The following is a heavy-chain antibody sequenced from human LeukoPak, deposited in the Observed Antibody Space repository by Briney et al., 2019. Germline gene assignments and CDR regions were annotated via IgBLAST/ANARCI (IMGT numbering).Heavy chain of an antibody. J-gene: IGHJ3*01. CDR3: GRDPNGDYVGAFEF. CDR2: IGGSGSYT. Sequence: GGSLRLSCVASDFTFATYAMTWVRLTPGKGLEWVSSIGGSGSYTIYADSVRGRFTVSRDNSKNTLYLQMNSVRAEDTAVYYCGRDPNGDYVGAFEFWGQGTLVSVSS. D-gene: IGHD4-17*01. CDR1: DFTFATYA. V-gene: IGHV3-23*01.